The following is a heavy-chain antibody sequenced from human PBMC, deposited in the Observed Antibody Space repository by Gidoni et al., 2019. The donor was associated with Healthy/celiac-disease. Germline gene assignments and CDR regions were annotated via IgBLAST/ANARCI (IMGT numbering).Heavy chain of an antibody. CDR3: ARDNYYYDSSGLVADAFDI. Sequence: QVQLVESGGGVVQPGRSLRLSCAASGFTFSSYGMHWVRQAPGKGLEWVAVIWYDGSNKYYADSVKGRFTISRDNSKNTLHLQMNSLRAEDTAVYYCARDNYYYDSSGLVADAFDIWGQGTMVTVSS. J-gene: IGHJ3*02. V-gene: IGHV3-33*01. CDR2: IWYDGSNK. CDR1: GFTFSSYG. D-gene: IGHD3-22*01.